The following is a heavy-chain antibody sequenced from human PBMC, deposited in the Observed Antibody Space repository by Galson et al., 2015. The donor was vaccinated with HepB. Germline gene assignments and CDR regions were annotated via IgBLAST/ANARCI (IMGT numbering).Heavy chain of an antibody. CDR2: INAGNGNT. CDR1: GYTFTSYA. J-gene: IGHJ5*02. Sequence: SVKVSCKASGYTFTSYAMHWVRQAPGQRLEWMGRINAGNGNTKYSQKFQGRVTITRDTSASTAYMELSSLRSEDTAVYYCARDLAWYCSSTSCRGLNWFDPWGQGTLVTVSS. D-gene: IGHD2-2*01. V-gene: IGHV1-3*01. CDR3: ARDLAWYCSSTSCRGLNWFDP.